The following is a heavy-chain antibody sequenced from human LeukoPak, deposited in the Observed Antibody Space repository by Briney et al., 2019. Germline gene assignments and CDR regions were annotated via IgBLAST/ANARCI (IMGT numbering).Heavy chain of an antibody. CDR3: ARDGAGGYCSSTRCYVFDP. D-gene: IGHD2-2*01. Sequence: SVTVSCKASGGTFSSHAISWVRQAPGQGLEWMGRITPIFGTANYAQKFQGRVTITADKSTNTAYMELSSLRSEDTAVYYCARDGAGGYCSSTRCYVFDPWGQGTLVTVSS. V-gene: IGHV1-69*06. CDR2: ITPIFGTA. CDR1: GGTFSSHA. J-gene: IGHJ5*02.